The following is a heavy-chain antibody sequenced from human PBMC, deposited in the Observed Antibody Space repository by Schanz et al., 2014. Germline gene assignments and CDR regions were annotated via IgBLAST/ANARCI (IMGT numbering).Heavy chain of an antibody. CDR2: ISSGSSYA. D-gene: IGHD3-22*01. V-gene: IGHV3-11*05. Sequence: QEPLVESGGGLVKPGGSLRLSCAASGFTFRDYYMSWIRQAPGKGLEWVSDISSGSSYANYADSVKGRFTISRDNAKNSLYLQMNSLRAEDTAVYYCARVHHYDPSGWGYFDYWGQGTLVTVSS. CDR3: ARVHHYDPSGWGYFDY. J-gene: IGHJ4*02. CDR1: GFTFRDYY.